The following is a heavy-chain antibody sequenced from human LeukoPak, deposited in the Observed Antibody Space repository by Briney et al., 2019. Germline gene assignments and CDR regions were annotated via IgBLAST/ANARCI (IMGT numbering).Heavy chain of an antibody. J-gene: IGHJ4*02. CDR3: ATETNGRHYDY. V-gene: IGHV3-21*06. D-gene: IGHD1-14*01. Sequence: GGSLRLSCTASGLTFSTSGFNWVRQAPGKGLEWVASIGPTGSDRYHADSIKGRFTISRENANNFLYLQMNSLRAEDTAVYYCATETNGRHYDYWGQGTLLTVSS. CDR1: GLTFSTSG. CDR2: IGPTGSDR.